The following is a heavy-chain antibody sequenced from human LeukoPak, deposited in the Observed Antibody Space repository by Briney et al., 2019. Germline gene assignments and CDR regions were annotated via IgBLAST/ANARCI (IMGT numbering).Heavy chain of an antibody. CDR3: ARSLQQRDYYYYYMDV. Sequence: GGSLRLSCAASGFTFSSYAMHWVRQAPGKGLEWVAVISYDGSNKYYADSVKGRFTISRDNSKNTLYLQMNSLRAEDTAVYYCARSLQQRDYYYYYMDVWGKGTTVTVSS. V-gene: IGHV3-30-3*01. J-gene: IGHJ6*03. CDR1: GFTFSSYA. D-gene: IGHD4-11*01. CDR2: ISYDGSNK.